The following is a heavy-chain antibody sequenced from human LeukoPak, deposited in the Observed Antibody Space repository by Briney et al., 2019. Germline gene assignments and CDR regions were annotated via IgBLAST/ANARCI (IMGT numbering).Heavy chain of an antibody. CDR1: GGSNTTSHW. CDR2: IRQDGGAK. J-gene: IGHJ4*02. V-gene: IGHV3-7*01. CDR3: APPPIAATGN. D-gene: IGHD6-13*01. Sequence: ETLSLTCAVSGGSNTTSHWWNWVRQPPGKGLEWVANIRQDGGAKNYVDSVKGRFTISRDNAKKSLYLQMNSLRAEDTAVYYCAPPPIAATGNWGQGTLVTVSS.